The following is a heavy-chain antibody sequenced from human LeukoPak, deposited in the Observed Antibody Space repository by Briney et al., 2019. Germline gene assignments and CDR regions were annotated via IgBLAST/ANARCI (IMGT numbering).Heavy chain of an antibody. Sequence: PGGSLRLSCAASGFTFSSHALHWVRQAPGKGLEWVAVISSDGSYKYYADSVKGRFTISRDNSKNTLYLQMNSLRAEDTAVYYCARAGTSLWSKTGYWGQGTLVTVSS. CDR1: GFTFSSHA. CDR2: ISSDGSYK. CDR3: ARAGTSLWSKTGY. J-gene: IGHJ4*02. V-gene: IGHV3-30*04. D-gene: IGHD1-7*01.